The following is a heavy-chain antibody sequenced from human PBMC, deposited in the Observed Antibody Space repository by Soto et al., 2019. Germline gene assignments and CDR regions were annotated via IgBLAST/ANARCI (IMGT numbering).Heavy chain of an antibody. J-gene: IGHJ3*02. Sequence: QVQLVQSGAEVRKPGSSGKVSCKASGGTFSTYAISWVRQAPGQGLEWMGGIIPMFGTAKYAQRFQGRFTITADGSTYTASMELTSLRSEDTALYFCARTQGAEFQLLYAFDIWGQGTMVTVSS. V-gene: IGHV1-69*01. CDR3: ARTQGAEFQLLYAFDI. CDR2: IIPMFGTA. CDR1: GGTFSTYA. D-gene: IGHD2-2*01.